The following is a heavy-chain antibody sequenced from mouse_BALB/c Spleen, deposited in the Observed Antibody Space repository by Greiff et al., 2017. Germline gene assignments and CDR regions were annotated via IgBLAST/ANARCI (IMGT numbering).Heavy chain of an antibody. CDR2: ISYSGST. CDR3: TSGGLHYYGRFDY. J-gene: IGHJ2*01. CDR1: GYSITSDYA. Sequence: EVKLLESGPGLVKPSQSLSLTCTVTGYSITSDYAWNWIRQFPGNKLEWMGYISYSGSTSYNPSLKSRISITRDTSKNQFFLQLNSVTTEDTATYYCTSGGLHYYGRFDYWGQGTTLTVSS. V-gene: IGHV3-2*02. D-gene: IGHD1-2*01.